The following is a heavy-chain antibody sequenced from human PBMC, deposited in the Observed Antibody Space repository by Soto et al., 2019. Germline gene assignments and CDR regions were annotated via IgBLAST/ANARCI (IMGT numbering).Heavy chain of an antibody. D-gene: IGHD5-12*01. CDR1: GFSFSGYA. CDR3: ARGRGATIAYYSDY. V-gene: IGHV3-30*04. J-gene: IGHJ4*02. CDR2: ISPDGRNK. Sequence: QVQLVESGGGAVQPGASLRLSCAASGFSFSGYAMHWVRQAPGKGLEWVSIISPDGRNKNYADSVKGQFTISRDNSKNTLYLQMNSLRTEDTAVYFCARGRGATIAYYSDYWGQGTLVTVSS.